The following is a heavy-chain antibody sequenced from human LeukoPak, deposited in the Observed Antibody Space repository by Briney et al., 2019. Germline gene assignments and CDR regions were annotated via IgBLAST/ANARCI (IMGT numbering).Heavy chain of an antibody. CDR3: ARDLDAPVVSYYYYGMDV. CDR2: ISYDGSNK. CDR1: GFTFSSYA. Sequence: GGSLGLSCAASGFTFSSYAMHWVRQAPGKGLEWVAVISYDGSNKYYADSVKGRFTISRDNSKNTLYLQMNSLRAEDTAVYYCARDLDAPVVSYYYYGMDVWGQGTTVTVSS. V-gene: IGHV3-30-3*01. J-gene: IGHJ6*02. D-gene: IGHD2-8*02.